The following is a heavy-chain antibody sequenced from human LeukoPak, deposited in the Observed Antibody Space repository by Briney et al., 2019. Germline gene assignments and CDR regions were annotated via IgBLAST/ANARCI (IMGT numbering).Heavy chain of an antibody. CDR1: GFTFSSYS. J-gene: IGHJ5*02. V-gene: IGHV3-21*01. CDR2: ISSSSSYI. D-gene: IGHD1-14*01. Sequence: GGSLRLSCAASGFTFSSYSMNWVRQAPGKGLEWVSSISSSSSYIYYADSVKGRFTISRDNAKNSLYLQMKSLRAEDTAVYYCAKDLVGGGYKWFDPWGQGTLVTVSS. CDR3: AKDLVGGGYKWFDP.